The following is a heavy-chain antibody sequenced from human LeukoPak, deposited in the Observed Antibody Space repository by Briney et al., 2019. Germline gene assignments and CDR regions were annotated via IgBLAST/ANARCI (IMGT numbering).Heavy chain of an antibody. D-gene: IGHD2-2*01. CDR2: ISGSSSNT. CDR3: ARDSAHIVVVPVVIPPGLDNWFDP. J-gene: IGHJ5*02. V-gene: IGHV3-11*05. CDR1: GFTFSDYY. Sequence: GGSLRLSCAASGFTFSDYYMSWLRQAPGKGLESVSYISGSSSNTKYADSVKGRFTISRDNAKNSLYLQMNSLRAEDTAVYYCARDSAHIVVVPVVIPPGLDNWFDPWGQGTLVTVSS.